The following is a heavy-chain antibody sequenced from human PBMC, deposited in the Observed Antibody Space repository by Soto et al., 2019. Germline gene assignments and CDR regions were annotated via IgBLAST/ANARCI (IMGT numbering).Heavy chain of an antibody. CDR1: GYSFTTYW. J-gene: IGHJ4*02. D-gene: IGHD3-3*01. CDR3: VRLSYDFWSETTLHYFDT. V-gene: IGHV5-51*01. CDR2: IYPGDSDT. Sequence: GESLKISCKGSGYSFTTYWIGWVRQMPGKGLEWMGTIYPGDSDTRYRPSFQCHVTISADKSISTAYLQWSSLSASDTAIYYCVRLSYDFWSETTLHYFDTWGQGTLVTVSS.